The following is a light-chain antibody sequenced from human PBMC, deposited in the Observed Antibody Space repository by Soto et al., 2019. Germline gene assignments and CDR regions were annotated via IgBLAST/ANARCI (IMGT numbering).Light chain of an antibody. V-gene: IGKV3-11*01. CDR1: QSVSSY. Sequence: EIVLTQSPATLSLSPGERVTLSCRASQSVSSYLAWYQQKPDQAPRLLISDASNRVSGIPARFSGSGSETDYTLTFSSLEPEDFAVYYCQHRSNWPPWTFGQGTKVE. CDR3: QHRSNWPPWT. J-gene: IGKJ1*01. CDR2: DAS.